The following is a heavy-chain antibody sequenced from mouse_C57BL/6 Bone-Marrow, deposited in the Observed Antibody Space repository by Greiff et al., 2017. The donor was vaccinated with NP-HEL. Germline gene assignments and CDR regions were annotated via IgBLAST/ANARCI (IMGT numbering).Heavy chain of an antibody. D-gene: IGHD1-1*01. J-gene: IGHJ1*03. V-gene: IGHV14-3*01. CDR3: ARGPYYYGSRGGYWYFDV. CDR1: GFNIKNTY. Sequence: EVQLQQSVAELVRPGASVKLSCTASGFNIKNTYMHWVKQRPEQGLEWIGRIDPANGNTKYAPKFQGKATITADTSSNTAYLQLSSLTSEDTAIYYCARGPYYYGSRGGYWYFDVWGTGTTVTVSS. CDR2: IDPANGNT.